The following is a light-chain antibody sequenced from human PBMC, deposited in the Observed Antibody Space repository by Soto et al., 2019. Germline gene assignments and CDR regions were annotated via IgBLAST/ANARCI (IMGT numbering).Light chain of an antibody. V-gene: IGLV2-14*03. Sequence: QSDRTQPASVSGSPGQSITISCTGTSSDVGGFNSVSWYQLRPGTAPKLILYDVVDRPSGVSYRFSGSKSGNTASLTISGLQAADEADYFCSSYTSNMTNVFGSGTKVTVL. J-gene: IGLJ1*01. CDR2: DVV. CDR3: SSYTSNMTNV. CDR1: SSDVGGFNS.